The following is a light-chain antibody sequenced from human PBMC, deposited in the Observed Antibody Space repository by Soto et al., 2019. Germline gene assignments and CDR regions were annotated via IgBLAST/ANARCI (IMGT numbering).Light chain of an antibody. V-gene: IGKV1-33*01. CDR3: QQYHNLPPYT. CDR1: QDITIH. J-gene: IGKJ2*01. CDR2: DAS. Sequence: DIQMTQSPSSLSTSVGDRVTITCQASQDITIHVNWYQQKPGKAPKLLIYDASDLETGVPSRFSASGAGLHVTFTISSLQPEDIATYYCQQYHNLPPYTFGQGTKVEIK.